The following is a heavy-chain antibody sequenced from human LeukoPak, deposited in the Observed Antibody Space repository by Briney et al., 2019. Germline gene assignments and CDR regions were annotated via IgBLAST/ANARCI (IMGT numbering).Heavy chain of an antibody. CDR2: ISRNCGSI. J-gene: IGHJ6*01. D-gene: IGHD3-16*01. V-gene: IGHV3-9*01. CDR1: GFTFANNG. Sequence: SLRLSCAVSGFTFANNGMYWGRHPQAPGKGWDSGISRNCGSIGYADSVKGRFTISRDNAKNSLYLRMSGLRAEDTALYYCAKDTGPVRGGHYYYGMDVWGEGATVTVSS. CDR3: AKDTGPVRGGHYYYGMDV.